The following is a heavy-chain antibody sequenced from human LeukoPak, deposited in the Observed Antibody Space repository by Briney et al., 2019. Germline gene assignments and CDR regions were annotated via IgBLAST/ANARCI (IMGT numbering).Heavy chain of an antibody. Sequence: GESLKISCKVSGYSFTSYCIGWVRQMPGKGLEWMGIIYPGDSGPTYSPSFQGQVTISVDKSISTAYLRWSSLQASDTAMYYCGMSGDRVPLQDDVFDVWGQGTMVTVST. CDR3: GMSGDRVPLQDDVFDV. J-gene: IGHJ3*01. D-gene: IGHD1-26*01. V-gene: IGHV5-51*01. CDR2: IYPGDSGP. CDR1: GYSFTSYC.